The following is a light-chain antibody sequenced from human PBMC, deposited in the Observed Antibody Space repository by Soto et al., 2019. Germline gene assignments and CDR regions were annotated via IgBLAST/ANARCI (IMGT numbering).Light chain of an antibody. CDR2: AAS. CDR1: QGISSY. V-gene: IGKV1-8*01. J-gene: IGKJ1*01. Sequence: AIRITQSPSSCSASTGDRVTITCRASQGISSYLAWYQQKPGKAPKLLIYAASTLQSGVPSRFSGSGSGTDFTLTISCLQSEDFATYYCQQYYSYTRTFGQGTKVDIK. CDR3: QQYYSYTRT.